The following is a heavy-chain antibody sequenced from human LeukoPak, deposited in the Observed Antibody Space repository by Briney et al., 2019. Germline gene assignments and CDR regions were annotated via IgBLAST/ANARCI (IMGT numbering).Heavy chain of an antibody. CDR3: ARVAEAAAFDY. J-gene: IGHJ4*02. CDR1: GFTFSSYN. Sequence: GGSLRLSCAASGFTFSSYNMNWVRQAPGKGLEWVSSITSSSSYTFYADSVKGRFTISRDNAKNSLYLQMNSLRADDTAVYYCARVAEAAAFDYWGQGTLVTVSS. D-gene: IGHD6-13*01. V-gene: IGHV3-21*01. CDR2: ITSSSSYT.